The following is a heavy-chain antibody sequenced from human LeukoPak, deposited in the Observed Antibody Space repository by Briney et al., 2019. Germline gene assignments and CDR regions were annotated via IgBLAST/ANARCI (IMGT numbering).Heavy chain of an antibody. D-gene: IGHD1-20*01. CDR2: IYYSGST. V-gene: IGHV4-39*01. Sequence: SETLSLTCTVSGGSVSSTTYYWGWVRQPPGKGLEWVGSIYYSGSTYYNPSLKSRVTISVDTSKNQFSLKLTSVTAADTAVYYCARYFNWNDGYYFDYWGQGTLVTVSS. CDR1: GGSVSSTTYY. CDR3: ARYFNWNDGYYFDY. J-gene: IGHJ4*02.